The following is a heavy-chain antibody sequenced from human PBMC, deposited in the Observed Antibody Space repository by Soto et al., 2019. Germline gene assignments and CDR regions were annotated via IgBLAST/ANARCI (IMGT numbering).Heavy chain of an antibody. CDR2: IYPGDSDT. D-gene: IGHD5-18*01. CDR1: GYSFTSHW. Sequence: GESLNISCKGSGYSFTSHWIAWVRQMPGKGLGWMVIIYPGDSDTRYSPSFQGQVTMSADKSISTAYVQWSSLKASDTAMYYCARLDSYGYTIEYWGKGSLVTVPS. J-gene: IGHJ4*02. CDR3: ARLDSYGYTIEY. V-gene: IGHV5-51*01.